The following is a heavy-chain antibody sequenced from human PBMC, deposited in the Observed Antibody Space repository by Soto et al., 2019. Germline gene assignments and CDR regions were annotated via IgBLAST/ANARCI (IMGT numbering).Heavy chain of an antibody. J-gene: IGHJ5*02. CDR1: GGSFSGYY. V-gene: IGHV4-34*01. D-gene: IGHD1-26*01. CDR3: ARGQGGSYLAWFDP. Sequence: QVQLQQWGAGLLKPSETLSLTCAVYGGSFSGYYWSWLRQPPVKGLEWIGEINHSGSTNYNPSLKSRVTISVDTSKNQFSLKLSSVTAAYTAVYDWARGQGGSYLAWFDPWGQGTLVTVSS. CDR2: INHSGST.